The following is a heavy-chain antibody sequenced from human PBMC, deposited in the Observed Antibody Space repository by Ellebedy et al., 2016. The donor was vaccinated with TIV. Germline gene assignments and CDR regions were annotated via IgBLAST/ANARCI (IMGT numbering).Heavy chain of an antibody. D-gene: IGHD3-3*01. J-gene: IGHJ5*02. CDR1: GFTFSSYA. CDR2: ISYDGSNK. Sequence: PGGSLRLSCAASGFTFSSYAMHWVRHAPGKGLEWVAVISYDGSNKDYADSVKGRFTISRDSSKNTLYLQMNSLRAEDTAVYYCASCYDFWSGYMAAGFDPWGQGTLVTVSS. CDR3: ASCYDFWSGYMAAGFDP. V-gene: IGHV3-30-3*01.